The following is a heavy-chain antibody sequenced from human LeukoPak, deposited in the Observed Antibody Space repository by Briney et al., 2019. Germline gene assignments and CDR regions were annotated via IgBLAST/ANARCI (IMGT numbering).Heavy chain of an antibody. D-gene: IGHD2-21*02. CDR3: ARGGDCFY. Sequence: GGSLRLSCAASGFPFSTFWMNWVRQTPEKGLEWLATIKRDGSERYYVDSVRGRFTISRDNTKNSLYLQMNSLRAEDTAVYYCARGGDCFYWGQGTLVTVSS. CDR2: IKRDGSER. J-gene: IGHJ4*02. V-gene: IGHV3-7*01. CDR1: GFPFSTFW.